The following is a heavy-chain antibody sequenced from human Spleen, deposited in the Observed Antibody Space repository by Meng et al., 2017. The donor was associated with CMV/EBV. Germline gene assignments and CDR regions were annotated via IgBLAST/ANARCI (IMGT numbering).Heavy chain of an antibody. CDR1: GFTFSNCW. D-gene: IGHD2-2*01. Sequence: SLKISCAASGFTFSNCWMHWVRQAPGKGLEWVSNISWNSGSIGYADSVKGRFTISRDNSKNTLYLQMNSLRAEDTAVYYCAKLLGYCSSTSCSPYYYYYGMDVWGQGTTVTVSS. J-gene: IGHJ6*02. CDR2: ISWNSGSI. CDR3: AKLLGYCSSTSCSPYYYYYGMDV. V-gene: IGHV3-9*01.